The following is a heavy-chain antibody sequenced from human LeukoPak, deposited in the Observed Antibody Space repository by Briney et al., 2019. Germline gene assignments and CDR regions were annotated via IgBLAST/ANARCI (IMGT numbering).Heavy chain of an antibody. CDR2: IYYSGST. CDR3: ARRYSSGWYLGYYFDY. J-gene: IGHJ4*02. V-gene: IGHV4-39*01. D-gene: IGHD6-19*01. Sequence: SETLSLTCTVSGGSISSSSYYWGWIRQPPGKGLEWIGSIYYSGSTYYNSSLKSRVTISVDTSKNQFSLKLSSVTAADTAVYYCARRYSSGWYLGYYFDYWGQGTLVTVSS. CDR1: GGSISSSSYY.